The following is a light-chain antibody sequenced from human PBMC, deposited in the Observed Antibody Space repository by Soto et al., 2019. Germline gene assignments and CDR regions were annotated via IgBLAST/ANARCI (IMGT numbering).Light chain of an antibody. Sequence: DIQMTQSPSTLSAGVGDRVTITCRASQRISTYLNWYQQKPGKAPTLLIDAASSLQSGVPSRFSGGRSGTDFTLTNNTLQPEDFATYFCQQCYSSPRTFGQGTKVEIK. V-gene: IGKV1-39*01. CDR2: AAS. CDR1: QRISTY. J-gene: IGKJ1*01. CDR3: QQCYSSPRT.